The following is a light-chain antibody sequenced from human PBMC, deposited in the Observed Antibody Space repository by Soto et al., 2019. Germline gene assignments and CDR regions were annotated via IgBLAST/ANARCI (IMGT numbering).Light chain of an antibody. CDR3: SSYTSSSTLAI. Sequence: QSALTQPASVSGSPGQSITISCTGTSSDVGGYNYVSWYQQHPGKAPKLMIYEVSHRPSGVSNRFSGSKSGNTASLTISGLQAEDEAGYYCSSYTSSSTLAIFGGGTKLTVL. CDR2: EVS. CDR1: SSDVGGYNY. V-gene: IGLV2-14*01. J-gene: IGLJ2*01.